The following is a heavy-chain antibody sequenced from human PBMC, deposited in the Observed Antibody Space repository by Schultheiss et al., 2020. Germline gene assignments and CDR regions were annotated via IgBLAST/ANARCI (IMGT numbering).Heavy chain of an antibody. J-gene: IGHJ4*02. Sequence: GGSLRLSCAASGFTFDDYAMHWVRQAPGKGLEWVAVISYDGSNKFYADSVKGRFTISRDNSKNTLYLQMNSLRAEDTAVYYCARVGVGSTNYFDYWGQGTLVTVSS. V-gene: IGHV3-30-3*01. CDR1: GFTFDDYA. D-gene: IGHD1-26*01. CDR2: ISYDGSNK. CDR3: ARVGVGSTNYFDY.